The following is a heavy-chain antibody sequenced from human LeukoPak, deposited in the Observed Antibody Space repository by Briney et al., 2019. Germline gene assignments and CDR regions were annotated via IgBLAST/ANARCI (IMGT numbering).Heavy chain of an antibody. V-gene: IGHV3-23*01. J-gene: IGHJ4*02. D-gene: IGHD1-26*01. CDR3: AKGDTTWELPHDY. CDR1: GFTFSSYA. CDR2: ISGSGGST. Sequence: GGSLRLSCAASGFTFSSYAMSCVRQAPGEGLEWVSSISGSGGSTSYADSVKGRFTISRDNSKNTLYLQMNSLRVEDTAVYYCAKGDTTWELPHDYWGQGTLVTVSS.